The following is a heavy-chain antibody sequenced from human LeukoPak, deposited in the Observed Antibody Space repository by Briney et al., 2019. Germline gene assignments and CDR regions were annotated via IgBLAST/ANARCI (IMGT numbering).Heavy chain of an antibody. CDR3: ARRLKGSFGNPFDY. CDR1: GFSFTTYA. V-gene: IGHV1-3*01. J-gene: IGHJ4*02. Sequence: ASVKVSCKASGFSFTTYAIHWVRQAPGQRLEWMGWINPADGGTRYSQRFQGRVSITRDTSATTAYMELSSLRSEDTAVYYCARRLKGSFGNPFDYWGQGTPVTVSS. CDR2: INPADGGT. D-gene: IGHD4-23*01.